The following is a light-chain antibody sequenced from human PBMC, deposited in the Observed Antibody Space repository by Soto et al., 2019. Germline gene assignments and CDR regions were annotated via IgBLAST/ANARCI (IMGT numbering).Light chain of an antibody. CDR1: SSNIGGNT. Sequence: SVLTQPPSASGTPGQRVTFSCSGSSSNIGGNTVSWFQHLPRTAPKLLIFSNSQRPSGVPDRFSGAKSGTSASLAISGLQSEDEANYYCATWDDGLSAYVFGTGTKVTVL. J-gene: IGLJ1*01. V-gene: IGLV1-44*01. CDR3: ATWDDGLSAYV. CDR2: SNS.